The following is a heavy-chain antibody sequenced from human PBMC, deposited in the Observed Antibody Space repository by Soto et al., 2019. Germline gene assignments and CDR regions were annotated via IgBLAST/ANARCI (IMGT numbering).Heavy chain of an antibody. V-gene: IGHV1-18*04. CDR2: ISAYNSNT. CDR1: GYTFPRYG. D-gene: IGHD5-12*01. CDR3: ARGDGIVATITLDY. J-gene: IGHJ4*02. Sequence: ASVKVSCKASGYTFPRYGISWLRQAPGQGQEWMVWISAYNSNTNYAQKLQGRVTMTTDTTTSTDYMELRSLRSDATAVYYCARGDGIVATITLDYWGQGTLVTVSS.